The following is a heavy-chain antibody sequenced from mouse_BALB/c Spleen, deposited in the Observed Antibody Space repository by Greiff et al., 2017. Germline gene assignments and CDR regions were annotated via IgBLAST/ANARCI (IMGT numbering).Heavy chain of an antibody. V-gene: IGHV1S29*02. CDR2: IYPYNGGT. CDR1: GYTFTDYN. J-gene: IGHJ4*01. CDR3: AKGYYYHMDY. Sequence: EVQLQQSGPELVKPGASVKISCKASGYTFTDYNMHWVKQSHGKSLEWIGYIYPYNGGTGYNQKFKSKATLTVDNSSSTAYMELRSLTSEDSAVYYCAKGYYYHMDYWGQGTSVTVSS.